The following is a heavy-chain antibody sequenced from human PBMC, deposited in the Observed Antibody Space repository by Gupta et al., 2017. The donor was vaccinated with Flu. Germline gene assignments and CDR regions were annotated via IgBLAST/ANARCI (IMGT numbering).Heavy chain of an antibody. CDR2: INHSGST. D-gene: IGHD6-6*01. CDR3: ARAVLYHSSSSREYFDY. J-gene: IGHJ4*02. V-gene: IGHV4-34*01. Sequence: QVQLQQWGAGLLKPSETLSLTCAVYGGSFSGYYWSWIRQPPGKGLEWIGEINHSGSTNYNPSLKSRVTISVDTSKNQFSLKLSSVTAADTAVYYCARAVLYHSSSSREYFDYWGQGTLVTVSS. CDR1: GGSFSGYY.